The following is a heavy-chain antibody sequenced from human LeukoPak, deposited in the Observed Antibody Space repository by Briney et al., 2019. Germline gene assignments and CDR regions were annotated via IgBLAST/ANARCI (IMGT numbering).Heavy chain of an antibody. V-gene: IGHV4-59*01. Sequence: SETLSLTCTVSGGSISSYYWSWIRQPPGKGLECIGYIYSSGSTNHNPSLKSRATISVDTSKNQFSLKLSSVTAADTAVYYCARHERYYDSSGYPRPFDYWGQGTLVTVSS. CDR3: ARHERYYDSSGYPRPFDY. CDR2: IYSSGST. J-gene: IGHJ4*02. CDR1: GGSISSYY. D-gene: IGHD3-22*01.